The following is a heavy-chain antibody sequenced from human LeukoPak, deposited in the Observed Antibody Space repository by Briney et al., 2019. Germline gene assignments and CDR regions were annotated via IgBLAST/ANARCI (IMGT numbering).Heavy chain of an antibody. CDR3: VRGDSRDY. Sequence: GGSLRLSCAASGFTFSTYTMNWVRQPPGKGLEWVSSIPASGTYSHHADSVKGRFTISRDNAKNSRYLDMDNVRAEDTAVYYCVRGDSRDYWGQGTLVTVSS. CDR2: IPASGTYS. D-gene: IGHD6-13*01. V-gene: IGHV3-21*01. J-gene: IGHJ4*02. CDR1: GFTFSTYT.